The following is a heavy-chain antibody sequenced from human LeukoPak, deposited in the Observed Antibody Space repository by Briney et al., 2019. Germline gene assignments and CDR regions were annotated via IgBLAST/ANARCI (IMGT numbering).Heavy chain of an antibody. CDR1: GFTLSTSA. CDR3: ARASYCSGGSCYSAN. J-gene: IGHJ4*02. Sequence: GGSLRLSCAASGFTLSTSAMHWVRQAPGKGLEYVSGISSNGGTTYYANSVKGRFTISRDNSKSTLYLQMGSLRAEDMAVYYCARASYCSGGSCYSANWGQGTLVTVSS. V-gene: IGHV3-64*01. D-gene: IGHD2-15*01. CDR2: ISSNGGTT.